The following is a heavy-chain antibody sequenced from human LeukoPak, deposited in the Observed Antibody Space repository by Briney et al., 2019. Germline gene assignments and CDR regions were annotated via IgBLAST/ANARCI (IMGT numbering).Heavy chain of an antibody. D-gene: IGHD3-10*01. CDR1: GGTFSSYA. J-gene: IGHJ3*02. Sequence: ASVKVSCKASGGTFSSYAISWVRQAPGQGLEWMGWISAYKGNTNYAQKLQGRVTMTTDTSTGTAYLELRSLRSDDTAVYYCARARYYGSGSYDDAFDIWGQGTMVAVSS. CDR2: ISAYKGNT. V-gene: IGHV1-18*01. CDR3: ARARYYGSGSYDDAFDI.